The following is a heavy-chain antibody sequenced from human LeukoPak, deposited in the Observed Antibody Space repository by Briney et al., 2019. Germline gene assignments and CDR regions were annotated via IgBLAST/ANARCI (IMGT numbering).Heavy chain of an antibody. CDR1: GYTFTSYD. D-gene: IGHD6-13*01. CDR3: ARGPPESGSSDY. J-gene: IGHJ4*02. V-gene: IGHV1-8*01. CDR2: MKPDSADT. Sequence: ASVKVSCNASGYTFTSYDINGVRQATGQGLEWMGWMKPDSADTGYAQKFQGRVTMTRNTSISTAYMELSSLRSEDTAVYYCARGPPESGSSDYWGQGPLVRVSS.